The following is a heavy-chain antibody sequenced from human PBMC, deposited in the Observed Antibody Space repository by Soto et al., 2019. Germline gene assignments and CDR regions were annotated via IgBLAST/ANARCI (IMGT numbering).Heavy chain of an antibody. CDR2: IKSKTDGGTT. Sequence: EVQLVESGGGLVKPGGSLRLSCAASGFTFSNAWMSWVRQAPGKGLEWVGRIKSKTDGGTTDYAAPVKGRFTISRDDSKNTLYLQMNSLKTEDTAVYYCTSPLYIVGATTYFDYWCQGTLVTVSS. V-gene: IGHV3-15*01. CDR3: TSPLYIVGATTYFDY. J-gene: IGHJ4*02. CDR1: GFTFSNAW. D-gene: IGHD1-26*01.